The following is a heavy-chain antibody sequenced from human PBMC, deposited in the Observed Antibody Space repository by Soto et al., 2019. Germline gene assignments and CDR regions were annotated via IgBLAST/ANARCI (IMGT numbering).Heavy chain of an antibody. D-gene: IGHD1-26*01. CDR2: IYYSGST. Sequence: QVQLQESGPGLVKPSETLSLTCTVSGGSITSYYWNWIRQPPGKGLEWIVYIYYSGSTNYNPSLKSRVSMAVDTSKTQLSLKLSYVTAADTAVYYCARDNAAGVGGASGGVDVWGVGTMVTVSS. V-gene: IGHV4-59*01. CDR3: ARDNAAGVGGASGGVDV. CDR1: GGSITSYY. J-gene: IGHJ6*04.